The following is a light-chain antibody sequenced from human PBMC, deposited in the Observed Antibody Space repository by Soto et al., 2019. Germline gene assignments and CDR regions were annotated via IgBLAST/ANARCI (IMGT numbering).Light chain of an antibody. CDR1: QSISYY. Sequence: DIQMTQSPSSLSASVGDRVTITCRASQSISYYLNWYQQKPGKAPKLLIYAASSLQRGVPSRFSGSGSGTDFTLTISSLQPEDFATYYCQQSYSTSPLTFGGGTKVEI. CDR2: AAS. CDR3: QQSYSTSPLT. V-gene: IGKV1-39*01. J-gene: IGKJ4*01.